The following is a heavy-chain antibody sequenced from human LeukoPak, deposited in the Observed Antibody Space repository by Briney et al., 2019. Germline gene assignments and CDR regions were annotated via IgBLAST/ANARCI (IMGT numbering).Heavy chain of an antibody. Sequence: SETLSLTFTVSGASISGHYCSWIRQPPGKGLGREGYIYYTGSTGSNPTLQSRVTISRDKSKSQFSLKLSCMASADTAVYYCARGRESGCSHLDSWGQGTLVTVSS. J-gene: IGHJ4*02. CDR2: IYYTGST. CDR3: ARGRESGCSHLDS. V-gene: IGHV4-59*11. CDR1: GASISGHY. D-gene: IGHD6-19*01.